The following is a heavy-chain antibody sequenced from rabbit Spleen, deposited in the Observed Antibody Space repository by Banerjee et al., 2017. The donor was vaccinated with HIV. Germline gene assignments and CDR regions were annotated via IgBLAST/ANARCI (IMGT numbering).Heavy chain of an antibody. Sequence: QSLEESGGGLVKPGASLTLTCKASGFSFSGSDHMCWVRQAPGKGLEWISCIAGSSSGFAYSATWAKGRFPISRENAQNTVFLQMTSLTAADTATYFCARDGTGGSYFALWVPGTLVTVS. D-gene: IGHD8-1*01. CDR2: IAGSSSGFA. V-gene: IGHV1S40*01. J-gene: IGHJ4*01. CDR1: GFSFSGSDH. CDR3: ARDGTGGSYFAL.